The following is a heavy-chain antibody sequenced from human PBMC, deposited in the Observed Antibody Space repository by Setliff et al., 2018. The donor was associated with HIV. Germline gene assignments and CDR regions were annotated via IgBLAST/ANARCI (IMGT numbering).Heavy chain of an antibody. V-gene: IGHV3-21*04. D-gene: IGHD6-19*01. J-gene: IGHJ5*02. CDR3: ARDKGSSGWSA. CDR2: ISSSSSYI. CDR1: GFTFSSYS. Sequence: PGGSLRLSCAASGFTFSSYSMNWVRQAPGKGLEWVSFISSSSSYIYYADSVKGRFTISRDNVKNSLYLQMNSLGAEDTAVYYCARDKGSSGWSAWGQGTLVTISS.